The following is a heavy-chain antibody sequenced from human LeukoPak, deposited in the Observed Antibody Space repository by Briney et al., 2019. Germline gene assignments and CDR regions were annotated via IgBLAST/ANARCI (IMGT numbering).Heavy chain of an antibody. D-gene: IGHD5-24*01. CDR3: ARDQGEMATVPDY. J-gene: IGHJ4*02. CDR1: GYTFTGYY. Sequence: ASVKVSCTASGYTFTGYYMHWVRQAPGQGLEWMGWINPNSGGTNYAQKFQGRVTMTRDTFIATAYMELSRLRSDDTAVYYCARDQGEMATVPDYWGQGTLVTVSS. V-gene: IGHV1-2*02. CDR2: INPNSGGT.